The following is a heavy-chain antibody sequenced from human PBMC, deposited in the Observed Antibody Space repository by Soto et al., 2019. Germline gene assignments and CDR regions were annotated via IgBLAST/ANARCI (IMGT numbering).Heavy chain of an antibody. CDR2: INHSGST. D-gene: IGHD3-16*01. CDR1: GGSFSGYY. CDR3: ARGLGIGGYGMDV. V-gene: IGHV4-34*01. J-gene: IGHJ6*02. Sequence: PSETLSLTCAVYGGSFSGYYWSWIRQPPGKGLEWIGEINHSGSTNYNPSLKSRVTISVDTSKNQFSLKLSSVTAAATAVYYCARGLGIGGYGMDVWGQGTTVTVSS.